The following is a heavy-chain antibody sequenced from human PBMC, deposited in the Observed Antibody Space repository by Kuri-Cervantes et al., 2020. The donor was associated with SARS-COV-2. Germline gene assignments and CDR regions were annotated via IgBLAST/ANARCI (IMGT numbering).Heavy chain of an antibody. J-gene: IGHJ5*02. CDR1: GYTFTGYY. CDR3: ARIVGGSSGYYFDP. CDR2: INPNSGGT. Sequence: ASVKVSCKASGYTFTGYYMHWVRQAPGQGLEWMGWINPNSGGTNYAQKFQGWVTMTRDTSTSTVYMELSSLRSEDTAVYYCARIVGGSSGYYFDPWGQGILVTVSS. V-gene: IGHV1-2*04. D-gene: IGHD3-22*01.